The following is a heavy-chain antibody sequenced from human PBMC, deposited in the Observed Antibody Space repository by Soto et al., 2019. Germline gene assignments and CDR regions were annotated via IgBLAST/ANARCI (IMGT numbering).Heavy chain of an antibody. V-gene: IGHV4-61*01. J-gene: IGHJ4*02. CDR1: GVSVSSASYY. D-gene: IGHD2-15*01. CDR2: VYYSGGT. Sequence: QVQLQESGPGLVKPSETLSLTCTVSGVSVSSASYYWTWIRQPPGKGLEYIGYVYYSGGTNYNPSLESRVTISLDTSKNQFPLKLSSVTTADTAIYYCARAYCSGGTCYYFDYWGQGTLVTVSS. CDR3: ARAYCSGGTCYYFDY.